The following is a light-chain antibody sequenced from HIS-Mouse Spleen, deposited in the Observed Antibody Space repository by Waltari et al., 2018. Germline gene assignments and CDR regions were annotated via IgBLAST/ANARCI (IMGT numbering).Light chain of an antibody. CDR2: EVS. Sequence: QSALTQPASVSGSPGQSITIPCTGTSSAVGGYNYVSWYQQHPGKAPKLMIYEVSNRPSGVSNRFSGSKSGNTASLTISGLQAEDEADYYCSSYTSSSTLRGVFGGGTKLTVL. J-gene: IGLJ2*01. CDR3: SSYTSSSTLRGV. V-gene: IGLV2-14*01. CDR1: SSAVGGYNY.